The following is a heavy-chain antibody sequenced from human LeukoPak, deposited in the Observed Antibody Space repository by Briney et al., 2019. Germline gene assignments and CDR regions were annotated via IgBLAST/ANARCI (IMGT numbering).Heavy chain of an antibody. CDR2: ISDSGDIT. CDR1: GFTFSSYA. V-gene: IGHV3-23*01. Sequence: PGGSLRLSCAASGFTFSSYAMSWVRPAPGKGLEWVSGISDSGDITYYADSVKGRFTISRDNSKNTLYVQMNSLRVEDTAVYYCAKDRRGGSYYAATLDIWGQGTMVTVSS. J-gene: IGHJ3*02. D-gene: IGHD1-26*01. CDR3: AKDRRGGSYYAATLDI.